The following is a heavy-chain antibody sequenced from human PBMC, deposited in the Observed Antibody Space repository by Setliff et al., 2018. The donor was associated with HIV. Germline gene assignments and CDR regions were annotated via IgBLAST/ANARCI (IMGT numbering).Heavy chain of an antibody. CDR3: ATGRLRATSPFDN. D-gene: IGHD1-26*01. Sequence: GGSLRLSCAASGFTFDNVDMNWVRQAPGKGPEWVSSISKNSFSIYYTDSVKGRFTVSRDNSRDTLYLQMNSLRAEDTAVYYCATGRLRATSPFDNWGQGTLVTVSS. J-gene: IGHJ4*02. CDR2: ISKNSFSI. V-gene: IGHV3-23*01. CDR1: GFTFDNVD.